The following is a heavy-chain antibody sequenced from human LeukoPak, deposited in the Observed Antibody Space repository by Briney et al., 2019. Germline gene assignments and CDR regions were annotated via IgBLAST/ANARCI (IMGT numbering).Heavy chain of an antibody. CDR3: AKEITMVRGVILNKFDY. Sequence: NAGGSLRLSCAASGFTFSYAWMSWVRQAPGKGLEWVGRIKSKTDGGTTDYAAPVKGRFTISRDDSKNTLYLQMNSLKTEDTAVYYCAKEITMVRGVILNKFDYWGQGTLVTVSS. D-gene: IGHD3-10*01. J-gene: IGHJ4*02. CDR1: GFTFSYAW. V-gene: IGHV3-15*01. CDR2: IKSKTDGGTT.